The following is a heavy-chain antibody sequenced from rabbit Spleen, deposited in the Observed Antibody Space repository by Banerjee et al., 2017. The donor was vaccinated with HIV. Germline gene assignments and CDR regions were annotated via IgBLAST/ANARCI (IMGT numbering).Heavy chain of an antibody. J-gene: IGHJ6*01. CDR2: IYPDYGSI. CDR3: ARDTSSSFSSYGMDL. V-gene: IGHV1S47*01. D-gene: IGHD1-1*01. CDR1: GFDFSSYG. Sequence: QEQLEESGGGLVKPEGSLTLTCKASGFDFSSYGLSWVRQAPGKGLEWIAYIYPDYGSIDYASWVNGRFTISLDNAQNTVTLQLNSLTAADTATYFCARDTSSSFSSYGMDLWGPGTLVTVS.